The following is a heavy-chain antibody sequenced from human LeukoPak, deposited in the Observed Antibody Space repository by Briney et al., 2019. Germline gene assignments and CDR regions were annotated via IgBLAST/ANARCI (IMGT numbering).Heavy chain of an antibody. CDR1: VGTFSSYA. CDR3: ARVGRPSYQLPPEEYYYYYYMDV. D-gene: IGHD2-2*01. J-gene: IGHJ6*03. V-gene: IGHV1-8*02. Sequence: GASVKVSCKASVGTFSSYAINWVRQATGQGLEWMGWMNPNSGNTGYAQKFQGRVTMTRNTSISTAYMELSSLRSEDTAVYYCARVGRPSYQLPPEEYYYYYYMDVWGKGTTVTVSS. CDR2: MNPNSGNT.